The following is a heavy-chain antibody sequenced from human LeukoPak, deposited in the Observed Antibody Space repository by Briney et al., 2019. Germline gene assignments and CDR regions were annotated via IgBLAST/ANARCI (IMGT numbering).Heavy chain of an antibody. CDR2: VSTNDGNT. D-gene: IGHD3-22*01. CDR3: TRAPPGMTMMTDY. V-gene: IGHV1-18*01. Sequence: ASVKVSCTASGYTFTNYHIAWVRQAPGQGLEWMGWVSTNDGNTVYAQRLQGRVTMTTDTSTSVAYMELRSLTSDDTAVYYCTRAPPGMTMMTDYWGQGTLVTVSS. J-gene: IGHJ4*02. CDR1: GYTFTNYH.